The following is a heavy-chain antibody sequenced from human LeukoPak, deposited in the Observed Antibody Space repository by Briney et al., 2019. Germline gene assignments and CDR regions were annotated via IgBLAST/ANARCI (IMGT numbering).Heavy chain of an antibody. Sequence: KPSETLSLTCTVSGGSISSYYWSWIRQPPGKGLEWIGYIYYSGSTNYNPSLKSRVTISVDTSKNQFSLKLSSVTAADTAVYYCARSFSNGDIDYWGQGTLVTVSS. CDR1: GGSISSYY. J-gene: IGHJ4*02. CDR3: ARSFSNGDIDY. V-gene: IGHV4-59*12. CDR2: IYYSGST. D-gene: IGHD4-11*01.